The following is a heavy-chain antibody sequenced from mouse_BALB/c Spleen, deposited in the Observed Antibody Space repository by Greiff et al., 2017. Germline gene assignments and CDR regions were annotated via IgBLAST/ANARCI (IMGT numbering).Heavy chain of an antibody. J-gene: IGHJ4*01. CDR1: GYTFSSYW. CDR3: ARRSYLYYAMDY. CDR2: ILPGSGST. Sequence: QVQLQQSGAELMKPGASVKISCKATGYTFSSYWIEWVKQRPGHGLEWIGEILPGSGSTNYNEKFKGKATFTADTSSNTAYMQLSSLTSEDSAVYYCARRSYLYYAMDYWGQGTSVTVSS. D-gene: IGHD5-5*01. V-gene: IGHV1-9*01.